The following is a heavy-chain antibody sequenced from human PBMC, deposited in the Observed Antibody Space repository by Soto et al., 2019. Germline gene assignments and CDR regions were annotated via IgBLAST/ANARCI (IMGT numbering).Heavy chain of an antibody. D-gene: IGHD6-19*01. CDR1: GFSLTNYY. CDR3: ATSRASIAVAGETEYYFDY. CDR2: INPNGGAT. V-gene: IGHV1-46*04. Sequence: ASVKVSCKASGFSLTNYYLHWVRQAPGQGLEWMGIINPNGGATQYSQKLQGRFTMTWDTSTSTLYMELSSLRSEDTAVYYCATSRASIAVAGETEYYFDYWGQGTLVTVSS. J-gene: IGHJ4*02.